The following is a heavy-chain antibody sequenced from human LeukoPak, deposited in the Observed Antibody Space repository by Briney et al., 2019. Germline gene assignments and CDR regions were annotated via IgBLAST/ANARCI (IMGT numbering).Heavy chain of an antibody. CDR3: ARHSSMTTVVFDY. D-gene: IGHD4-23*01. V-gene: IGHV4-39*01. CDR1: GGSMSSSNYC. J-gene: IGHJ4*02. Sequence: SETLSLTCTVSGGSMSSSNYCWGWVSQPAGKGREWHGIIDDGESTHYNPPLKDRVTISVDTSKRQYSLKLSSVTATDTAVYYCARHSSMTTVVFDYWGQGTLVTVSS. CDR2: IDDGEST.